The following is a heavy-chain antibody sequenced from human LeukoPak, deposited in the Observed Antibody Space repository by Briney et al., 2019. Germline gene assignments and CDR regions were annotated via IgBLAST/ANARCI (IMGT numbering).Heavy chain of an antibody. D-gene: IGHD6-13*01. J-gene: IGHJ4*02. CDR1: GFTFADYA. V-gene: IGHV3-43D*03. CDR3: AKGTSSWHEFDS. CDR2: ITWDGDST. Sequence: GGSLRLSCAASGFTFADYAMDWVRQAPGEGLDWVSLITWDGDSTYYADSVKGRFTISRDNSKNYLYLQMNSLRAEDTALYYCAKGTSSWHEFDSWGQGALVTVSS.